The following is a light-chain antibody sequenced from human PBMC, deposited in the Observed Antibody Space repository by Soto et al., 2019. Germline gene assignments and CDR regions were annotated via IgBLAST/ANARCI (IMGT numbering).Light chain of an antibody. V-gene: IGLV2-14*01. CDR2: EVS. CDR1: SSDVGGGHNY. J-gene: IGLJ1*01. Sequence: QSVLTQPASVSGSPGQSITISCTGTSSDVGGGHNYVSWYQQHPGKAPKLMIYEVSNRPSGVSSRFSGSKSGNTASLTISGLQAEDEADYYCSSHRSSSAFYAFGTGTKVTVL. CDR3: SSHRSSSAFYA.